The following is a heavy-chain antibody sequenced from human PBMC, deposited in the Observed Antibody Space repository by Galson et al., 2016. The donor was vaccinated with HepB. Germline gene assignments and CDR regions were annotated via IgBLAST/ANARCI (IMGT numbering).Heavy chain of an antibody. D-gene: IGHD6-6*01. CDR2: IYHTGNT. J-gene: IGHJ3*01. CDR3: SRPPSSIAAPSDAFDL. CDR1: GGSIRGSPYY. Sequence: SETLSLTCNVSGGSIRGSPYYWGWIRQTPGKGLEWLGSIYHTGNTYYNPSLKTRVTIFVDTSKNQFSLKLNSVTAADTAVYYCSRPPSSIAAPSDAFDLGGRGTTVTVSS. V-gene: IGHV4-39*01.